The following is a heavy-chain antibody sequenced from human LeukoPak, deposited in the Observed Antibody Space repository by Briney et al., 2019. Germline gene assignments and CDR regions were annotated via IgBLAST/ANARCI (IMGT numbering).Heavy chain of an antibody. Sequence: GGSLRLSCAASGFTFSNYAMSWVRQAPGKGLEWVSSISGSGGSTYYVDSVKGRFTISRDNSKNTLYLQMNSLRAEDTAVYYCAKDQYSGSYYWFDPWGQGTLVTASS. CDR3: AKDQYSGSYYWFDP. J-gene: IGHJ5*02. CDR1: GFTFSNYA. V-gene: IGHV3-23*01. CDR2: ISGSGGST. D-gene: IGHD1-26*01.